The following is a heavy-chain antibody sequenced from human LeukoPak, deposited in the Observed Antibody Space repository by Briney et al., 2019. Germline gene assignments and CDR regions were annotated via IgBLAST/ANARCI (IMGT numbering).Heavy chain of an antibody. V-gene: IGHV4-39*07. D-gene: IGHD1-26*01. CDR2: IYYSGST. J-gene: IGHJ4*02. CDR1: GGSISSSSYY. CDR3: AREDDKGAFDY. Sequence: PSETLSLTCTVSGGSISSSSYYWGWIRQPPGKGLEWIGSIYYSGSTYYNPSLKSRVTISVDTSKNQFSLKLSSVTAADTAVYYCAREDDKGAFDYWGQGTLVTVSS.